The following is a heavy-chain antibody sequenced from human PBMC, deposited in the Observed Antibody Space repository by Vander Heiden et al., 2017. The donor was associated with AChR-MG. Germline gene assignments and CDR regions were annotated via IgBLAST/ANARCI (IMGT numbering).Heavy chain of an antibody. CDR3: ARGTDDYGDYRGAFDI. CDR1: GGSFSGYY. V-gene: IGHV4-34*01. CDR2: INHSGST. Sequence: QVQLQQWGAGLLKPSETLSLTCAGYGGSFSGYYWSWIRQPPGKGLEWIGEINHSGSTNYNPSLKSRVTISVDTSKNQFSLKLSSVTAADTAVYYCARGTDDYGDYRGAFDIWGQGTMVTVSS. J-gene: IGHJ3*02. D-gene: IGHD4-17*01.